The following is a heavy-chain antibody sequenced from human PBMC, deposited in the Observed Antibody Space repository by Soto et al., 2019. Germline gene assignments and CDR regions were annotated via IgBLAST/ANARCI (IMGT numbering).Heavy chain of an antibody. V-gene: IGHV3-23*01. D-gene: IGHD2-15*01. CDR1: GFTFSSYA. Sequence: EVQLLESGGGLVQPGGSLRLSCAASGFTFSSYAMSWVRQAPGKGLEWVSAISGSGGSTYYADSVKGRFTISRDNSKNTLYLQMNSLRAEDTAVYYCAKPHIVVVVAATRFRRRDYWGQGTLVTVSS. CDR3: AKPHIVVVVAATRFRRRDY. J-gene: IGHJ4*02. CDR2: ISGSGGST.